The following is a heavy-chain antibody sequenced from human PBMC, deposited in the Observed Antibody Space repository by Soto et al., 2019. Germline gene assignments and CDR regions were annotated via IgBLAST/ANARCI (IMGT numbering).Heavy chain of an antibody. CDR2: ISETGGST. CDR1: GFAFSSYA. CDR3: AKDARPSS. Sequence: QAGGSLRLSCAASGFAFSSYAMSWFRQAPGKGLEWVSTISETGGSTYYTDSVKGRFTISRDTSKNMLYLQMNSLRAEDTALYYCAKDARPSSWGQGTLVTVSS. V-gene: IGHV3-23*01. J-gene: IGHJ5*02.